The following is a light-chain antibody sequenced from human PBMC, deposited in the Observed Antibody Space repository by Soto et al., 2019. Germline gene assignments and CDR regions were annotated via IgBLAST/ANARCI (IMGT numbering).Light chain of an antibody. J-gene: IGKJ1*01. Sequence: EIVLTESPGPLSLSPGERATLSCRASQSVSSSYLAWYQQKPGQAPRLLFYGASSRATGIPDRFSGSGSGTDFTLTISRLEPEDFAVYYCQQYGSSPWTFGQGTKVDIK. CDR2: GAS. V-gene: IGKV3-20*01. CDR3: QQYGSSPWT. CDR1: QSVSSSY.